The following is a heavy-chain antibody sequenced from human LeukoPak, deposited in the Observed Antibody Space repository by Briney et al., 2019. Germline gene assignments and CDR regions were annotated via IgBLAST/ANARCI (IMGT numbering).Heavy chain of an antibody. V-gene: IGHV3-21*01. CDR1: GFTFSSYG. CDR2: ISSSSSYI. J-gene: IGHJ4*02. D-gene: IGHD5-18*01. Sequence: GGSLRLSCAASGFTFSSYGMSWVRQAPGKGLEWVSSISSSSSYIYYADSVKGRFTISRDNAKNSLYLQMNSLGAEDTAVYYCARADWDTAMIDYWGQGTLVTVSS. CDR3: ARADWDTAMIDY.